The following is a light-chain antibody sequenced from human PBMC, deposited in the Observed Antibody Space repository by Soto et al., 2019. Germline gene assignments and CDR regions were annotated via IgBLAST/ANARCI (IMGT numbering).Light chain of an antibody. J-gene: IGKJ4*01. CDR2: GVS. Sequence: DIQMTQSPASLSASVGDRVTITCRSSQSISGYLNWFQQKPGKAPNLVIYGVSSLQSGVTSRFSGSGSGTDFTLTISSLQPEDFATYDCQQSYSAPLTFGGGNKVEIK. CDR1: QSISGY. CDR3: QQSYSAPLT. V-gene: IGKV1-39*01.